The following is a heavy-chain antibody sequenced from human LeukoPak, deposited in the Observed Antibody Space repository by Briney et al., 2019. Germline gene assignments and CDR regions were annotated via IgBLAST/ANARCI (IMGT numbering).Heavy chain of an antibody. V-gene: IGHV4-59*01. CDR1: GGSISSYY. Sequence: PSGTLSLTCTVSGGSISSYYWSWIRQPPGKGLEWIGYIYYSGSTNYNPSLKSRVTISVDTSKNQFSLKLSSVTAADTAVYYCGAAAENYFDYWGQGTLVTVSS. D-gene: IGHD6-13*01. CDR3: GAAAENYFDY. J-gene: IGHJ4*02. CDR2: IYYSGST.